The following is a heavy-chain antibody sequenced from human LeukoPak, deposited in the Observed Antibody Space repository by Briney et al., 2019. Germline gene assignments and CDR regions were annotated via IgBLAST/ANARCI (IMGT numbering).Heavy chain of an antibody. CDR3: ARRGYSSSWYASYYFDY. CDR2: INHSGST. CDR1: GGSISSYY. V-gene: IGHV4-34*01. J-gene: IGHJ4*02. D-gene: IGHD6-13*01. Sequence: SETLSLTCTVSGGSISSYYWSWIRQPPGKGLEWIGEINHSGSTNYNPSLKSRVTISVDTSKNQFSLKLSSVTAADTAVYYCARRGYSSSWYASYYFDYWGQGTLVTVSS.